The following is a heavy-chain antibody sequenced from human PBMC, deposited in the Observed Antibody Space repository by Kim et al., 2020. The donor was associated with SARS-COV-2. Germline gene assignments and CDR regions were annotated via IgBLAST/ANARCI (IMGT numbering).Heavy chain of an antibody. CDR2: ISGSGGST. CDR3: AKDHGYSSSSGPGGY. J-gene: IGHJ4*02. D-gene: IGHD6-6*01. Sequence: GGSLRLSCAASGFTFSSYAMSWVRQAPGKGLEWVSAISGSGGSTYYADSVKGRFTISRDNSKNTLYLQMNSLRAEDTAVYYCAKDHGYSSSSGPGGYWGQGTLVTVSS. CDR1: GFTFSSYA. V-gene: IGHV3-23*01.